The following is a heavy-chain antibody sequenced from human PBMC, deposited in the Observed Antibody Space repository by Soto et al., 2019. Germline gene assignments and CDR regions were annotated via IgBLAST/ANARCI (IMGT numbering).Heavy chain of an antibody. CDR1: GFSLSASGVG. J-gene: IGHJ5*02. V-gene: IGHV2-5*02. CDR2: IYWDDDK. Sequence: QITLKESGPTLVKPTQTLTLTCTFSGFSLSASGVGVGWIRQPPGKALEWLALIYWDDDKRYSPSLKSRLTYTKDNSKKQVLLTMTNMDPADTATYYCAHRRIAMTQNWFDPWGQGTLVTVSS. D-gene: IGHD6-13*01. CDR3: AHRRIAMTQNWFDP.